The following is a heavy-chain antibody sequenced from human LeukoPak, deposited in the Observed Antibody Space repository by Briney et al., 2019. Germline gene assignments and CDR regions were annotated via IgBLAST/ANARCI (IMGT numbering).Heavy chain of an antibody. CDR2: IYSGGST. CDR3: ARGGRYGDYAGGAFDI. Sequence: GGSLRLSCAASGFTFSSNYMSWVRQAPGKGLEWVSVIYSGGSTYYADSVKGRFNISRDNSKNTLYLQMNSLRAEDTAVYYCARGGRYGDYAGGAFDIWGQGTMVTVSS. CDR1: GFTFSSNY. V-gene: IGHV3-66*01. D-gene: IGHD4-17*01. J-gene: IGHJ3*02.